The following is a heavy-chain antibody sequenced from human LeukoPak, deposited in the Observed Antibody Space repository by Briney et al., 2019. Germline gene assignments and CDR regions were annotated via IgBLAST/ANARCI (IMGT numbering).Heavy chain of an antibody. D-gene: IGHD3-3*01. Sequence: GGSLRLSCAVSGFTFSGFWMSWSRQAPGKGLEWVAVIWYDGSNKYYADSVKGRFTISRDNSKNTLYLQMNGLRAEDTAVYYCARDQVRDYDFWSGLDYYYYGMDVWGQGTTVTVSS. CDR1: GFTFSGFW. V-gene: IGHV3-33*07. CDR3: ARDQVRDYDFWSGLDYYYYGMDV. CDR2: IWYDGSNK. J-gene: IGHJ6*02.